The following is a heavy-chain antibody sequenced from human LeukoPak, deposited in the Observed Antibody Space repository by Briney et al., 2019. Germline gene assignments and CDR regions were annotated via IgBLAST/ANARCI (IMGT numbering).Heavy chain of an antibody. CDR1: GFTFSSYA. CDR3: AKDWVLSMVRGVITPR. CDR2: ISVSGGST. Sequence: PGGSLRLSCAASGFTFSSYAMSWVRQAPGKGLEWVSAISVSGGSTYYADSVKGRFTISRDNSKNTLYLQMNSLRAEDTAVYYCAKDWVLSMVRGVITPRWGQGTLVTVSS. V-gene: IGHV3-23*01. D-gene: IGHD3-10*01. J-gene: IGHJ4*02.